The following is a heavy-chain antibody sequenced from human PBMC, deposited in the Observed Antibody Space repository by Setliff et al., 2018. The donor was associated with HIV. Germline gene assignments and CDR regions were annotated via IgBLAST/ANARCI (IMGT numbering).Heavy chain of an antibody. CDR3: ARELLRSWDGSENSYKPYYFDY. D-gene: IGHD3-10*01. CDR2: IYARGST. V-gene: IGHV4-38-2*01. CDR1: GYAISSGYY. J-gene: IGHJ4*02. Sequence: SETLSLTCAVSGYAISSGYYWGWIRRPPGKGLEWMGSIYARGSTYYNPSLKSRVTISVDTSKNQFSLKLSSVTAADTAVYYCARELLRSWDGSENSYKPYYFDYWGQGTLVTVSS.